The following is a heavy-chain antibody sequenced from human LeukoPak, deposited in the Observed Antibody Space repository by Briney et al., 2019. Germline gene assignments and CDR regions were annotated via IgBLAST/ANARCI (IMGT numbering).Heavy chain of an antibody. CDR3: TRHPDDYDYVWGSYRQYYFDY. CDR2: IRSKANSYAT. D-gene: IGHD3-16*02. V-gene: IGHV3-73*01. J-gene: IGHJ4*02. CDR1: GFTFSGSA. Sequence: GGSLRLSCAASGFTFSGSAMHWVRQASGKGLKWVGRIRSKANSYATAYAASVKGRFTISRDDSKNTAYLQMNSLKTEDRAVYYCTRHPDDYDYVWGSYRQYYFDYWGQGTLVTVSS.